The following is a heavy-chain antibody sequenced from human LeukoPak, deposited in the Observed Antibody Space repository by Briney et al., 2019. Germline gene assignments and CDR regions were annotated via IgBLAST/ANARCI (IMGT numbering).Heavy chain of an antibody. CDR3: ARRAPTAAAGD. CDR2: INHSGSA. Sequence: SETLSLTCAVYGGSFSGYYWSWIRQPPGKGLEWIGEINHSGSANYNPSLKSRVTISVDTSKNQFSLKLSSVTAADTAVYYCARRAPTAAAGDWGQGTLVTVSS. V-gene: IGHV4-34*01. J-gene: IGHJ4*02. D-gene: IGHD6-13*01. CDR1: GGSFSGYY.